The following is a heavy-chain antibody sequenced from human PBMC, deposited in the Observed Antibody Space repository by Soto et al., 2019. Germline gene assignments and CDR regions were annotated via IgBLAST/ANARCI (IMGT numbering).Heavy chain of an antibody. CDR3: AGYSYGYPKDYYYYYGMDV. V-gene: IGHV4-31*03. Sequence: SETLSLTCTVSGGSISSGGYYWSWIRQHPGKGLEWIGYIYYSGSTYYNPSLKSRVTISVDTSKNQFSLKLSSVTAADTAVYYCAGYSYGYPKDYYYYYGMDVWGQGTTVTVPS. CDR2: IYYSGST. J-gene: IGHJ6*02. D-gene: IGHD5-18*01. CDR1: GGSISSGGYY.